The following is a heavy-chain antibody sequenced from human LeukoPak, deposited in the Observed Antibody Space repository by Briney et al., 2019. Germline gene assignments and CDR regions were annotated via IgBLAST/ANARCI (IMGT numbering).Heavy chain of an antibody. CDR2: ISWNSGSI. CDR1: GFTFDEYA. J-gene: IGHJ5*02. CDR3: AKDHSSGYPYNWFDP. V-gene: IGHV3-9*01. Sequence: PGRSQRLSCAASGFTFDEYAMHWVRQAPGKGLEWVSGISWNSGSIGYADSVKGRFTISRDNAKNSLYLQMNSLRAEDTALYYCAKDHSSGYPYNWFDPWGQGTLVTVSS. D-gene: IGHD3-22*01.